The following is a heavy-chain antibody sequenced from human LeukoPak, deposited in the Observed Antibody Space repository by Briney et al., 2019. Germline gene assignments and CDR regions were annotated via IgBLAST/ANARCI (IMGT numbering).Heavy chain of an antibody. J-gene: IGHJ4*02. CDR2: INSDGSST. D-gene: IGHD3-3*01. CDR1: GFTFSSYW. Sequence: PGGSLRLSCAASGFTFSSYWMHWVRQAPGKGLVWVSRINSDGSSTSYADSVKGRFTISRDNAKNTLYLQMNSLRAEDTAVYYCARIGDVWSGFDYWGQGTLVTVSS. V-gene: IGHV3-74*01. CDR3: ARIGDVWSGFDY.